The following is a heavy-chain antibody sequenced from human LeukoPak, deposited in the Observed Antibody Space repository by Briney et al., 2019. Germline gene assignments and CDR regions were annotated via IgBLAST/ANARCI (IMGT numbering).Heavy chain of an antibody. CDR1: GYTFTGYY. CDR3: ARALSVGGYNNFDY. V-gene: IGHV1-2*02. J-gene: IGHJ4*02. D-gene: IGHD5-24*01. Sequence: DSVKVSCKASGYTFTGYYMHWVRQAPGQGLEWMGWINPNSGRTNYAQKFQGRVTMTRDTSISTAYMELSRLRSDDTAVYYCARALSVGGYNNFDYWGQGTLVTVSS. CDR2: INPNSGRT.